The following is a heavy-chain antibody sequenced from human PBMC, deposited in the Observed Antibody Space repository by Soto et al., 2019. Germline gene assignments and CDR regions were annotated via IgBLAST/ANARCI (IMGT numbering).Heavy chain of an antibody. Sequence: SETLSLTCSVSGDSISNLDYFWAWIRQPPGQALEYIGYIYKSSTTYYNPSFESRVAISVDTSKSQFSLNVTSVTAADTAVYFCARGRYCLTGRCFPNWFDSWGQGALVTVSS. CDR2: IYKSSTT. V-gene: IGHV4-30-4*01. J-gene: IGHJ5*01. D-gene: IGHD7-27*01. CDR1: GDSISNLDYF. CDR3: ARGRYCLTGRCFPNWFDS.